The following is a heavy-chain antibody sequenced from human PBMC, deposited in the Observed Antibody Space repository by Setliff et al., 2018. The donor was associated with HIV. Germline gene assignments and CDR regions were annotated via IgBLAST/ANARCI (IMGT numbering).Heavy chain of an antibody. CDR1: GLTVSRNY. V-gene: IGHV3-23*01. D-gene: IGHD5-12*01. CDR2: ISASVGDT. Sequence: AGGSLRLSCAASGLTVSRNYMSWVRQAPGKGLEWVSCISASVGDTYYADSVKGRFTISRDNSKNTLYLQMNSLRAEDTAVYYCANSGEMAAITYFDYWGQGTLVTVSS. J-gene: IGHJ4*02. CDR3: ANSGEMAAITYFDY.